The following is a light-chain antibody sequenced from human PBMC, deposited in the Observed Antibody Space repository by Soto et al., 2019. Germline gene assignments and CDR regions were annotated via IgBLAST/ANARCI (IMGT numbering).Light chain of an antibody. CDR1: QYIGSW. Sequence: DIQMTQSPSSLSASVGDTVTISCRASQYIGSWLTWYQQKPGRAPKSLIYAASTLRSGVPSRFSGSGSGTDVTLTINSLQPEDSGTYYCQQYTTNPLTFGGGTQVEI. CDR3: QQYTTNPLT. J-gene: IGKJ4*01. CDR2: AAS. V-gene: IGKV1D-16*01.